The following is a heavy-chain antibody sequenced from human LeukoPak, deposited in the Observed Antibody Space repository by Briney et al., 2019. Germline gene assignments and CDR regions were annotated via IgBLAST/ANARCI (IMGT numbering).Heavy chain of an antibody. CDR3: ARVFQSIALDY. CDR1: GFTFRSYE. D-gene: IGHD2-15*01. Sequence: GGSLRLSCAASGFTFRSYEMNWVRQAPGKGLEWVSYISSSGNTIYYADSVKGRFTISRDNAKNSLYLQMNNLRAEDTAVYYYARVFQSIALDYWGQGTLVTVSS. J-gene: IGHJ4*02. V-gene: IGHV3-48*03. CDR2: ISSSGNTI.